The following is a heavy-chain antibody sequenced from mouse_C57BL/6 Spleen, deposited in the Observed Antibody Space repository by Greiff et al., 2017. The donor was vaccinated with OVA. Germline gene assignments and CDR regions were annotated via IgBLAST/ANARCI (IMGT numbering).Heavy chain of an antibody. CDR2: IRSKSNNYAT. CDR3: VRHKGYADV. CDR1: GFSFNTYA. D-gene: IGHD2-2*01. Sequence: EVMLVESGGGLVQPKGSLKLSCAASGFSFNTYAMNWVRQAPGKGLEWVARIRSKSNNYATYYADSVKDRFTISRDDSESMLYLQMNNLKTEDTAMYYCVRHKGYADVWGTGTTVTVSS. V-gene: IGHV10-1*01. J-gene: IGHJ1*03.